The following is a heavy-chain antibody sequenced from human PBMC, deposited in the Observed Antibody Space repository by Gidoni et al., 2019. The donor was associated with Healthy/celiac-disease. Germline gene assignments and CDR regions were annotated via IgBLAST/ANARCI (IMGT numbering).Heavy chain of an antibody. CDR3: AKDTLAYDFWSGYTFDP. Sequence: EVQLVESGGGLVQPGRSLRLSCAASGFTFDDYAMHWVRQAPGKGLEWVSCISWNSGSIGYADSVKGRFTISRDNAKNSLYLQMNSLRAEDTALYYCAKDTLAYDFWSGYTFDPWGQGTLVTVSS. D-gene: IGHD3-3*01. CDR1: GFTFDDYA. V-gene: IGHV3-9*01. J-gene: IGHJ5*02. CDR2: ISWNSGSI.